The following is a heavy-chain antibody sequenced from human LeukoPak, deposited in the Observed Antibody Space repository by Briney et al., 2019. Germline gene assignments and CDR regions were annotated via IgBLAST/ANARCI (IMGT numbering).Heavy chain of an antibody. CDR3: ARDFGEWTHYYYYYYMDV. Sequence: GGSLRLSCAASGFTFSSYAMSWVRQAPGKGLKWVSTINDNGDGTYYADSVKGRFTISRDNSYNTLYLQMNSLRAEDTAVYYCARDFGEWTHYYYYYYMDVWGKGTTVTVSS. V-gene: IGHV3-23*01. J-gene: IGHJ6*03. CDR1: GFTFSSYA. CDR2: INDNGDGT. D-gene: IGHD3-10*01.